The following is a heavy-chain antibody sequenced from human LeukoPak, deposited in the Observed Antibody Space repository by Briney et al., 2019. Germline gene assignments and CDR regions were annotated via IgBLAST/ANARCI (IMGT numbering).Heavy chain of an antibody. CDR1: GYTFTGYY. Sequence: GASVKVSCKASGYTFTGYYMHWVRQAPGQGLEWMGWINPNSGGTNYAQKFQGRVTMTRDTSISTAYMELSRLRSDDTAVYYCARDLSGWYKDAFDIWDQGTMVTVSS. V-gene: IGHV1-2*02. J-gene: IGHJ3*02. CDR3: ARDLSGWYKDAFDI. CDR2: INPNSGGT. D-gene: IGHD6-19*01.